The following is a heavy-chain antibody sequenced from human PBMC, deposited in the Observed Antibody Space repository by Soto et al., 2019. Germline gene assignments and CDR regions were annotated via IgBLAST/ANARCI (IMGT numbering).Heavy chain of an antibody. Sequence: SETLSLPCTVSGRSISSYYWGWIRQTDGKGLEWIGRIYTSGSTNYNPSLKSRVTMSVDTSKNQFSLKLSSVTAADTAVYYCDRDRRPDLFSFDPVGQVTLVT. CDR1: GRSISSYY. D-gene: IGHD1-1*01. J-gene: IGHJ5*02. V-gene: IGHV4-4*07. CDR3: DRDRRPDLFSFDP. CDR2: IYTSGST.